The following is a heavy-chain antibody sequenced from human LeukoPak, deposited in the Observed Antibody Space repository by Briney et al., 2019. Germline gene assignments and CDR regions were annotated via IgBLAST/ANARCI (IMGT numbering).Heavy chain of an antibody. J-gene: IGHJ2*01. CDR1: GDSISSNNW. V-gene: IGHV4-4*02. Sequence: SETLSLTCAVSGDSISSNNWWSWVRQPPGKGLEWIGEIYHSGSTNYNPSLKSRVTISVDKSKNQFSLNLSSVTAADTAVYYCARSYSNYVHWYFDLWGRGALVTVSS. CDR2: IYHSGST. D-gene: IGHD4-11*01. CDR3: ARSYSNYVHWYFDL.